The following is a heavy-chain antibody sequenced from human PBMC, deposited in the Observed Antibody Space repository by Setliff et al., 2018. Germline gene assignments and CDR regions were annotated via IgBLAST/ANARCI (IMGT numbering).Heavy chain of an antibody. J-gene: IGHJ3*02. V-gene: IGHV3-73*01. CDR2: IRGRTDNYAT. CDR1: GFSFSGSA. Sequence: GGSLRLSCAVSGFSFSGSAVYWVRQASVKGLEWIGRIRGRTDNYATAYAASVRGRFTISRDDPKNTAYLQMNSLKTEDTAVYYCTFARDGYDVFDIWGQGTMVTV. D-gene: IGHD5-18*01. CDR3: TFARDGYDVFDI.